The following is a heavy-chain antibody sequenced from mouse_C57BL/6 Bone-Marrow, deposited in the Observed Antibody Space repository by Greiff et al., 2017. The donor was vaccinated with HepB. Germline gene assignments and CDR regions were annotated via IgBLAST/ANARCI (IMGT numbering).Heavy chain of an antibody. D-gene: IGHD1-1*01. CDR3: ARSYYYGSSCSFDY. CDR2: IYPYNGVS. Sequence: EVMLVESGPELVKPGASVKISCKASGYSFTGYYMHWVKQSHGNILDWIGYIYPYNGVSSYNQKFKGKATLTVDKSSSTAYMELRSLTSEDSAVYYCARSYYYGSSCSFDYWGQGTTLTVSS. V-gene: IGHV1-31*01. CDR1: GYSFTGYY. J-gene: IGHJ2*01.